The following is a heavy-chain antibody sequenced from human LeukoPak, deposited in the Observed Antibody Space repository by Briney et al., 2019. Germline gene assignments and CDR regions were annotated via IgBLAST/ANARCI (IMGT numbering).Heavy chain of an antibody. CDR3: ARDSSLAYFTIDY. Sequence: QAEGSLRLSCAASGFTFSSYWMSWVRQAPGKGLEWVANIKQDGSEKYYVDSVKGRFTISRDNAKNSLYLQMNSLRAEDTAVYYCARDSSLAYFTIDYWGQGTLVTVSS. CDR1: GFTFSSYW. D-gene: IGHD2-21*01. CDR2: IKQDGSEK. J-gene: IGHJ4*02. V-gene: IGHV3-7*01.